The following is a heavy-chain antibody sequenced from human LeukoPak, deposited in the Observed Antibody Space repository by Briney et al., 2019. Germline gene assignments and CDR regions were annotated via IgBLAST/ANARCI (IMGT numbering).Heavy chain of an antibody. V-gene: IGHV3-23*01. J-gene: IGHJ4*02. CDR1: GFTFSSYA. Sequence: GGSLRLSCAASGFTFSSYAMSWVRQAPGKGLEWVSAISGSGGSTYYADSVKGRFTISGDNSKNTLYLQMNSLRAEDTAVYYCAKDRRRIAVAGISPFDYWGQGTLVTVSS. CDR3: AKDRRRIAVAGISPFDY. CDR2: ISGSGGST. D-gene: IGHD6-19*01.